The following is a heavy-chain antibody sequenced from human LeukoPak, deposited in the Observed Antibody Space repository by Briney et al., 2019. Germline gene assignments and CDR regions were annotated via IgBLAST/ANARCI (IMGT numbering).Heavy chain of an antibody. CDR2: ISSSSSYI. J-gene: IGHJ5*02. CDR1: GFTFSSYS. Sequence: KSGGSLRLSYAASGFTFSSYSMNWVRQAPGKGLEWVSSISSSSSYIYYADSVKGRFTISRDNAKNSLYLQMNSPRAEDTAVYYCARDADIVVVVAAPDWFDPWGQGTLVTVSS. D-gene: IGHD2-15*01. V-gene: IGHV3-21*01. CDR3: ARDADIVVVVAAPDWFDP.